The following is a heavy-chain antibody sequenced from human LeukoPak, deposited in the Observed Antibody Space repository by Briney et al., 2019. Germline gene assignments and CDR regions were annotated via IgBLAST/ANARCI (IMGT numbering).Heavy chain of an antibody. J-gene: IGHJ4*02. CDR1: GFTFSSYA. V-gene: IGHV3-30*02. D-gene: IGHD2-8*01. Sequence: GGSLRLSCAASGFTFSSYAMSWVRQAPGKGLEWVAFIRYDGSNKYYADSVKGRFTISRDNSKNTLYLQMNSLRAEDTAVYYCAKGPLGDIVLMVYAPPFDYWGQGTLVTVSS. CDR2: IRYDGSNK. CDR3: AKGPLGDIVLMVYAPPFDY.